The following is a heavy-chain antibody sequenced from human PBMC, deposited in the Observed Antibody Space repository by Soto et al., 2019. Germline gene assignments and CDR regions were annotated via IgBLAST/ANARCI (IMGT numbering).Heavy chain of an antibody. CDR1: GYTFSNYD. CDR2: VNPNNGDT. V-gene: IGHV1-8*01. J-gene: IGHJ4*02. Sequence: QVQLVQSGAELKKPGASVKVSCKASGYTFSNYDMNWVRQATGQGPEWIGWVNPNNGDTGYPQKLQGRVTRTTDISTTTAYMELTSLRSEDTAIYYCAKVSRKGSAIDFDYWGQGTLITVSS. D-gene: IGHD3-10*01. CDR3: AKVSRKGSAIDFDY.